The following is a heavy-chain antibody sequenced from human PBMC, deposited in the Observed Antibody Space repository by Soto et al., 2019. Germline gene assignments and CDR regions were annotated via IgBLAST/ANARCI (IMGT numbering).Heavy chain of an antibody. V-gene: IGHV3-13*01. CDR3: ARVRRDYDILTGYYPYYFDY. D-gene: IGHD3-9*01. CDR2: IGTAGDT. J-gene: IGHJ4*02. CDR1: GFTFSSYD. Sequence: GGSLRLSCAASGFTFSSYDMHWVRQATGKGLEWVSAIGTAGDTYYPGSVKGRFTISRENAKNSLYLQMNSLRAEDTAVYYCARVRRDYDILTGYYPYYFDYWGQGTLVTVSS.